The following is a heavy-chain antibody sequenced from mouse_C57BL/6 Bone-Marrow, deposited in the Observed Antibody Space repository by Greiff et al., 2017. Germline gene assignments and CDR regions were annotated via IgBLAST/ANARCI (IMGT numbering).Heavy chain of an antibody. CDR1: GYTFTDYY. CDR3: ARPGWLLYLDY. CDR2: INPYNGGT. Sequence: VQLQQSGPVLVKPGASVKMSCKASGYTFTDYYMNWVKQSHGKSLEWIGVINPYNGGTSYNQKFKGKATLTVDKSSSTAYMELNSLTSEGSAVYYVARPGWLLYLDYWGQGTTLTVSS. V-gene: IGHV1-19*01. J-gene: IGHJ2*01. D-gene: IGHD2-3*01.